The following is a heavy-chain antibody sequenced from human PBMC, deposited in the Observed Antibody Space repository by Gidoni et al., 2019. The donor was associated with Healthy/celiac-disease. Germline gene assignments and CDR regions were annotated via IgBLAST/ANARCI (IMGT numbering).Heavy chain of an antibody. V-gene: IGHV1-46*01. CDR1: GYTFTSYY. CDR3: ARASIAAAGENYFDY. D-gene: IGHD6-13*01. J-gene: IGHJ4*02. CDR2: INPSGGST. Sequence: QVQLVQSGAEGKKPGASVKVSCKASGYTFTSYYMHWVRQAPGQGLEWMGIINPSGGSTSYAQKFQGRVTMTRDTSTSTVYMELSSLRSEDTAVYYCARASIAAAGENYFDYWGQGTLVTVSS.